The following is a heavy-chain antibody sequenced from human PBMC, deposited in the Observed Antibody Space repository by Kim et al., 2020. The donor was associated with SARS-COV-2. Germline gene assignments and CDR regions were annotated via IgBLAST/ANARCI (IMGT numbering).Heavy chain of an antibody. J-gene: IGHJ4*02. Sequence: GGSLRLSCAASGFTFSSYSMNWVRQAPGKGLEWVSYISSSSSTIYYADSVKGRFTISRDNAKNSLYLQMNSLRDEDTAMYYCARDLFSPQPYCTNGVCYDYWGQGTLVTVSS. CDR3: ARDLFSPQPYCTNGVCYDY. CDR2: ISSSSSTI. D-gene: IGHD2-8*01. CDR1: GFTFSSYS. V-gene: IGHV3-48*02.